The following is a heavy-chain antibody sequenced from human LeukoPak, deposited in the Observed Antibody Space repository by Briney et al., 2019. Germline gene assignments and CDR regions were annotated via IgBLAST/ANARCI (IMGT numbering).Heavy chain of an antibody. D-gene: IGHD2-15*01. Sequence: SETLSLTCAVYGGSFGGYYWSWIRQPPGKGLEWIGEINHSGSTNYNPSLKSRVTISVDTSKNQFSLKLSSVTAADTAVYYCAKGRIYCSGGSCYSGYFDYWGQGTLVTVSS. CDR2: INHSGST. CDR3: AKGRIYCSGGSCYSGYFDY. CDR1: GGSFGGYY. V-gene: IGHV4-34*01. J-gene: IGHJ4*02.